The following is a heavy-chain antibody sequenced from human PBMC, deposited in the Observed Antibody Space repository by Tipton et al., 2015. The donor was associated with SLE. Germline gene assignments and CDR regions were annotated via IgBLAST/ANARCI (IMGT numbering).Heavy chain of an antibody. D-gene: IGHD3-16*02. CDR3: ARGLWGGSYRQYYFDY. CDR1: GGSFSGYY. CDR2: IYHSGST. V-gene: IGHV4-34*01. J-gene: IGHJ4*02. Sequence: TLSLTCAVYGGSFSGYYWSWIRQPPGKGLEWIGEIYHSGSTYYNPSLKSRVTISVDTSKNQFSLELSSVTAADTAVYYCARGLWGGSYRQYYFDYWGQGTLVTVSS.